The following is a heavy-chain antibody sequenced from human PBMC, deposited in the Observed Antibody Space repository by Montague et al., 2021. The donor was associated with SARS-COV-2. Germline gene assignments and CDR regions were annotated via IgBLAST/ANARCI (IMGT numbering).Heavy chain of an antibody. CDR3: ARADESLLRSSGYGL. CDR2: ISTTIYYI. J-gene: IGHJ4*02. V-gene: IGHV3-21*01. CDR1: GFTFSNYD. D-gene: IGHD3-22*01. Sequence: SRRLSCAASGFTFSNYDMSWVRQAPGKGLEWVSSISTTIYYIYYADSVRRRFTISRDNAKNSLHLQLSSLTAEDTAVYYCARADESLLRSSGYGLWGQGTLVTVSS.